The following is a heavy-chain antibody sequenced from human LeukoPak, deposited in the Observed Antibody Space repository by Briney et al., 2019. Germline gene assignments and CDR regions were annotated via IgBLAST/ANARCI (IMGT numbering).Heavy chain of an antibody. J-gene: IGHJ5*02. CDR2: IYYSGST. V-gene: IGHV4-39*07. CDR1: GGSISSSSYY. D-gene: IGHD1-26*01. Sequence: PSETLSLTCTVSGGSISSSSYYWGWIRQPPGKGLEWIGSIYYSGSTYYNPSLKSRVTISVDTSKNQFSLKLSSVTAADTAVYYCARDQGSYYASCWFDPWGQGTLVTVSS. CDR3: ARDQGSYYASCWFDP.